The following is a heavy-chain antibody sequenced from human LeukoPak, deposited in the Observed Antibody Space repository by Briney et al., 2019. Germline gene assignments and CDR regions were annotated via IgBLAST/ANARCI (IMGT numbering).Heavy chain of an antibody. CDR2: IIPIFGTA. Sequence: GASVKVSCKASGYTFTSYYMHWVRQAPGQGLEWMGGIIPIFGTANYAQKFQGRVTITADESTSTAYMELSSLRSEDTAVYYCASGPGGDYYYYYMDVWGKGTTVTVSS. J-gene: IGHJ6*03. V-gene: IGHV1-69*13. D-gene: IGHD3-16*01. CDR3: ASGPGGDYYYYYMDV. CDR1: GYTFTSYY.